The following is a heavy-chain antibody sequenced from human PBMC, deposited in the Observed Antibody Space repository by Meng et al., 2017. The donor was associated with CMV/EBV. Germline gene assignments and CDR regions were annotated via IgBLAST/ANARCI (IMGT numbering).Heavy chain of an antibody. CDR1: GYTFTSYY. Sequence: ASVKVSCKASGYTFTSYYMHWVRQAPGQGLKWMGIINPSGGSTSYAQKFQGRVTMTRDTSTSTVYMELSSLRSEDTAVYYCARDSYGYCSSTSCYREGHYYYYYGMDVWGQGTTVTVSS. J-gene: IGHJ6*02. CDR2: INPSGGST. CDR3: ARDSYGYCSSTSCYREGHYYYYYGMDV. D-gene: IGHD2-2*01. V-gene: IGHV1-46*01.